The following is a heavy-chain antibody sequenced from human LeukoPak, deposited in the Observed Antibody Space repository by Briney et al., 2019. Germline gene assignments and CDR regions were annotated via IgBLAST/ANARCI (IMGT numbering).Heavy chain of an antibody. Sequence: PSETLSLTCAVYGGSFSGYYWSWIRRPPGKGLEWIGEINHSGSTNYNPSLKSRATISVDTSKNQFSLKLSSVTAADTAVYYCARDDYYDSSAYSGIDYWGQGTLVTVSS. CDR1: GGSFSGYY. CDR2: INHSGST. D-gene: IGHD3-22*01. CDR3: ARDDYYDSSAYSGIDY. V-gene: IGHV4-34*01. J-gene: IGHJ4*02.